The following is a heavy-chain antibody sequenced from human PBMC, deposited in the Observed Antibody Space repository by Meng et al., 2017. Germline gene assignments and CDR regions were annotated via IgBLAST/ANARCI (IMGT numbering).Heavy chain of an antibody. Sequence: GGSLRLSCPASGFTFSSYSMNWVRQARGKGLEWVSSISSSSSYIYYSDSVKGRFTISRDNAKNSLYMEMNSLRAEDTTVYYIASELQNSSGWYPLNYYYYYGMDVWGQGTTVTVSS. CDR3: ASELQNSSGWYPLNYYYYYGMDV. CDR1: GFTFSSYS. V-gene: IGHV3-21*01. J-gene: IGHJ6*02. D-gene: IGHD6-19*01. CDR2: ISSSSSYI.